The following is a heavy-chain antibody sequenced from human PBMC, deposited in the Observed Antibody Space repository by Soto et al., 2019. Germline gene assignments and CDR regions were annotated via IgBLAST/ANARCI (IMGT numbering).Heavy chain of an antibody. V-gene: IGHV4-59*08. D-gene: IGHD2-8*01. CDR1: GGSISSYY. J-gene: IGHJ5*02. CDR3: ARTSRVYNWFDP. CDR2: IYYSGST. Sequence: QVQLQESGPGLVKPSETLSLTCTVSGGSISSYYWSWIRQPPGKGLEWIGYIYYSGSTNYNPSLTSRVTISVDTSNNPCSLKLSSVTAADTAVYYCARTSRVYNWFDPWGQGTLVVVSS.